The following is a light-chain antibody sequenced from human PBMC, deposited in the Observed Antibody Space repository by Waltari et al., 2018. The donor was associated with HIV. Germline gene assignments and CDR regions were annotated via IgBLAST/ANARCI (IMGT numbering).Light chain of an antibody. CDR2: GAS. CDR3: QQYNNWPWT. V-gene: IGKV3-15*01. Sequence: EIVMTHSPATLSLSPGERATLSCRASQSVSSNLAWYQQKPGQAPRLLIYGASTRATDIPARFSGSGSGTEFTLTISSLQSEDFAVYYCQQYNNWPWTFGQGTKVEIK. J-gene: IGKJ1*01. CDR1: QSVSSN.